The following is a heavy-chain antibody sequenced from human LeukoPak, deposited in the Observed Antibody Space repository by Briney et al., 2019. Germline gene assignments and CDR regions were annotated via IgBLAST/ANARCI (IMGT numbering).Heavy chain of an antibody. Sequence: ASVNVSCKASGYTFTSYGMSWVRQAPGQRLEWMGWISAYNGNTNYAQKLQGRVTMTTDTSTSTAYMELRSLRSDDTAVYYCARHRYCSGGSCYRQRDYYYYGMDVWGQGTTVTVSS. J-gene: IGHJ6*02. V-gene: IGHV1-18*01. CDR3: ARHRYCSGGSCYRQRDYYYYGMDV. CDR1: GYTFTSYG. CDR2: ISAYNGNT. D-gene: IGHD2-15*01.